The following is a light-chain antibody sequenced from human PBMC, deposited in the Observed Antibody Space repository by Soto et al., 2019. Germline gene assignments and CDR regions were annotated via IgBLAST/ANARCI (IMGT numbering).Light chain of an antibody. CDR1: SSDVGSYNF. CDR2: EGS. CDR3: CSYAGSSTWV. J-gene: IGLJ3*02. V-gene: IGLV2-23*01. Sequence: QSALTQPASVSGSLGQSITISCTGTSSDVGSYNFVSWYQQHPGKAPKLTIYEGSKRPSGVSNRFSGSKSGNTASLTISGLQPEDEADYFCCSYAGSSTWVFGGGTKLTVL.